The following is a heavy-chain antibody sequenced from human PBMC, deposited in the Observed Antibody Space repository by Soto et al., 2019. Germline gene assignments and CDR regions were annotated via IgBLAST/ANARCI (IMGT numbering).Heavy chain of an antibody. J-gene: IGHJ4*02. Sequence: GGSLRLSCAASGFTFSSYAMSWVRQAPGKGLKWVSAISGSGGSTYYADSVKGRFTISRDNSKNTLYLQMNSLRAEDTAVYYCAKELVLSGYDYPRNDYWGQGTLVTVSS. CDR3: AKELVLSGYDYPRNDY. CDR2: ISGSGGST. V-gene: IGHV3-23*01. D-gene: IGHD5-12*01. CDR1: GFTFSSYA.